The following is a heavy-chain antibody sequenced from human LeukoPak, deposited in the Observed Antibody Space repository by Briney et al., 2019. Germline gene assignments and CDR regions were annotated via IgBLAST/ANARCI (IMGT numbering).Heavy chain of an antibody. CDR2: IYYSGST. D-gene: IGHD6-19*01. CDR3: AGIYTSGWFEIDN. J-gene: IGHJ4*02. CDR1: GGSISSYY. Sequence: SETLSLTCTVSGGSISSYYWSWIRQPPGKGLEGIVYIYYSGSTKYNPSLKMRVTISVDTSKNQFSLTLRSVTAADTAVYYCAGIYTSGWFEIDNWGQGTLVTVSS. V-gene: IGHV4-59*08.